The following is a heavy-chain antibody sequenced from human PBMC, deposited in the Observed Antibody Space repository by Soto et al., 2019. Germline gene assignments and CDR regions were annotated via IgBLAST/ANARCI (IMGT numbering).Heavy chain of an antibody. CDR1: GFTFSSYG. V-gene: IGHV3-23*01. J-gene: IGHJ4*02. Sequence: LRLSCAASGFTFSSYGMIWARQAPGKGLEWVSAIGGSGGTTYYADSVKGRFTISRDNSKNTLYLQMNSLRADDTALYYCAKLVTSSSQYWGQGTLVTGSS. CDR2: IGGSGGTT. D-gene: IGHD1-26*01. CDR3: AKLVTSSSQY.